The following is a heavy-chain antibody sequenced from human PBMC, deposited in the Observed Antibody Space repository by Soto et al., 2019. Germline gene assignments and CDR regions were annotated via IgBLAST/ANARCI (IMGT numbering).Heavy chain of an antibody. D-gene: IGHD6-19*01. CDR2: INPNSGGT. CDR3: ARQPGYNSGWYVSYGMDV. CDR1: GYTFTGYY. J-gene: IGHJ6*02. V-gene: IGHV1-2*04. Sequence: ASVKVSCKASGYTFTGYYMHWVRQAPGQGLEWMGWINPNSGGTNYAQKFQGWVTMTRDTSISTAYMELSRLRSDDTAVYYCARQPGYNSGWYVSYGMDVWGQGTTVTVSS.